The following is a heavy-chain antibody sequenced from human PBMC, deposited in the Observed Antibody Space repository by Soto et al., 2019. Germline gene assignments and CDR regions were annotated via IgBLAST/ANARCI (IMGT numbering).Heavy chain of an antibody. CDR1: GGTFSSYA. J-gene: IGHJ5*02. CDR3: ARGGQDAARTWLDP. CDR2: IIPIFGTA. Sequence: SVKVSCKASGGTFSSYAISWVRQAPGQGLEWMGGIIPIFGTANYAQKFQGRVTITADESTSTAYMELSSLRSEDTAVYYCARGGQDAARTWLDPWGQGTLVTVS. D-gene: IGHD6-25*01. V-gene: IGHV1-69*13.